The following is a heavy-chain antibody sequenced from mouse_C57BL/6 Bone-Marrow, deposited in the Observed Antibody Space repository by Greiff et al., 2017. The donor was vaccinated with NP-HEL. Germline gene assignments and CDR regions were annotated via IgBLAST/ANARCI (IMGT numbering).Heavy chain of an antibody. CDR2: ISSGSSTI. CDR1: GFTFSDYG. J-gene: IGHJ2*01. V-gene: IGHV5-17*01. CDR3: ARPGDYDEGDYFDY. D-gene: IGHD2-4*01. Sequence: EVKLMESGGGLVKPGGSLKLSCAASGFTFSDYGMHWVRQAPEKGLEWVAYISSGSSTIYYADTVKGRFTISRDNAKNTLFLQRTSLRSEDTAMYYCARPGDYDEGDYFDYWGQGTTLTVSS.